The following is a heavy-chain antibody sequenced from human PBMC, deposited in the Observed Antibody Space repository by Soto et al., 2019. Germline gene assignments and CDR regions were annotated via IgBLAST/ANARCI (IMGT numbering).Heavy chain of an antibody. V-gene: IGHV4-4*02. CDR1: SGSISTANW. Sequence: QVPLQESGPRLVRPSGTLSLTCTVSSGSISTANWWSWVRQPPGRGLEWIGEIYHSGSTNYNLSLKSRVTLSVAKAKNQCSLRLSSVTAADTATYYCSRRGGGVVLAATTPFDYWGQGTLVTVSS. CDR3: SRRGGGVVLAATTPFDY. D-gene: IGHD2-15*01. CDR2: IYHSGST. J-gene: IGHJ4*02.